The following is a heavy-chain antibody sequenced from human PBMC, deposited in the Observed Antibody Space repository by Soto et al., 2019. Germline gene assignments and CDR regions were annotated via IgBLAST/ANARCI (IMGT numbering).Heavy chain of an antibody. CDR2: ISYDGSNK. J-gene: IGHJ6*02. CDR3: ARGDREDIAVVVGARPGEYGVDV. V-gene: IGHV3-30-3*01. Sequence: HPGVSLRLSCAASGFTFRSYAMHWVRQAPGKGLECVAVISYDGSNKFYRDSVKGRFTISRDNSKNTLYLQINSLRYEDTAVYYCARGDREDIAVVVGARPGEYGVDVWGQGTTVNVSS. CDR1: GFTFRSYA. D-gene: IGHD2-15*01.